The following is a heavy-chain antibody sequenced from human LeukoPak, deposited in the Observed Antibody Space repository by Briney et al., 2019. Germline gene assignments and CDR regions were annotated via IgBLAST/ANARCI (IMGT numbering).Heavy chain of an antibody. V-gene: IGHV3-33*06. CDR2: IWYDGSNK. D-gene: IGHD3-10*01. J-gene: IGHJ4*02. CDR1: GFTFSSYG. Sequence: GGSLRLSCAASGFTFSSYGMHWVRQAPGKGLEWVAVIWYDGSNKYYADSVKGRFTISRDNSKNTLYLQMNSLRAEDTAVYYCAKTHKYYYGSGAHSPVDYWGQGTLVTVSS. CDR3: AKTHKYYYGSGAHSPVDY.